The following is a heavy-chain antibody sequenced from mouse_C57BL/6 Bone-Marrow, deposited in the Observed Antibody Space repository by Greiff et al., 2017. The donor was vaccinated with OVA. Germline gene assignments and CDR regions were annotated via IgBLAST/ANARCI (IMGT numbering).Heavy chain of an antibody. Sequence: VQLQQSGAELVRPGASVKLSCTASGFNIKDDYMHWVKQRPEQGLEWIGWIDPENGDTEYASKFQGKATITADTSSNTAYLQLSSLTSEDTAVYYCTTLFSIVPMTNYYFDYWGQGTTLTVSS. J-gene: IGHJ2*01. D-gene: IGHD1-3*01. CDR1: GFNIKDDY. V-gene: IGHV14-4*01. CDR2: IDPENGDT. CDR3: TTLFSIVPMTNYYFDY.